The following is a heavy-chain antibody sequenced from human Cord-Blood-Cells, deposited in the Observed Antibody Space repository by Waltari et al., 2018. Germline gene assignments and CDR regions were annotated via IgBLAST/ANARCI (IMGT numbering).Heavy chain of an antibody. CDR1: GYTSPRYD. V-gene: IGHV1-8*02. CDR3: ARVGSSSWYGYYYYYGMDV. Sequence: QVQLVQTGAEVEKPGGSVKASCKDAGYTSPRYDIIWARQATGQGLEWMGGMNTNSGNTGYAQKFQGRVTMTRNTSISTAYMELSSLRSEDTAVYYCARVGSSSWYGYYYYYGMDVWGQGTTVTVSS. CDR2: MNTNSGNT. J-gene: IGHJ6*02. D-gene: IGHD6-13*01.